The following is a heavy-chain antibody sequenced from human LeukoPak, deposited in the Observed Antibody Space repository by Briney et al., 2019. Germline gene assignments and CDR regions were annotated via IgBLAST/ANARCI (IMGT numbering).Heavy chain of an antibody. CDR2: IYSGGST. J-gene: IGHJ4*02. D-gene: IGHD5-18*01. V-gene: IGHV3-53*01. CDR1: GFSFDDSA. CDR3: ARDRDVDTGVFDY. Sequence: GGSLRLSCAASGFSFDDSAMSWVRQAPGKGLEWVSVIYSGGSTYYADSVKGRFTISRDNSKNTLYLQMNSLRAEDTAVYYCARDRDVDTGVFDYWGQGTLVTVSS.